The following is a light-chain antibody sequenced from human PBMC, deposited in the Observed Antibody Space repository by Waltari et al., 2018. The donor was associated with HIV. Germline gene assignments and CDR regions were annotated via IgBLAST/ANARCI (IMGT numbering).Light chain of an antibody. J-gene: IGLJ3*02. CDR2: MNN. Sequence: QSVLTPPPSASGTPGPRVTISCSGSSSNIGSNYVYWYQQLPGTAPKLLSYMNNQRPSGVPDRFSGSKSGTSASLTISGLRSEDEADYYCAAWDASLSAWVFGGGTKLTVL. V-gene: IGLV1-47*01. CDR1: SSNIGSNY. CDR3: AAWDASLSAWV.